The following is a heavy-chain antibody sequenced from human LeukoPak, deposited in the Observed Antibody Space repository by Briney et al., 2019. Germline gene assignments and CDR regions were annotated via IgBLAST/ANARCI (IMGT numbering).Heavy chain of an antibody. D-gene: IGHD3-22*01. CDR3: ARGLPKYYDSSGYYYGEGY. V-gene: IGHV1-18*01. Sequence: GASVKVSCKASGYTFTSYGISWVRQAPGQGLEWMGWISAYNGNTNYAQKLQGRVTMTTDTSTGTAYMELRSLRSDDTAVYYCARGLPKYYDSSGYYYGEGYWGQGTLVTVSS. CDR2: ISAYNGNT. J-gene: IGHJ4*02. CDR1: GYTFTSYG.